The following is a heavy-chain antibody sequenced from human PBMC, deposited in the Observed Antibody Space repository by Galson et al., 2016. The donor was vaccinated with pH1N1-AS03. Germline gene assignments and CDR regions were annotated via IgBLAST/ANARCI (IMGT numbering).Heavy chain of an antibody. J-gene: IGHJ4*02. Sequence: SETLSLTCSVSGGSMSPYNWAWVRQPPGQGLEWIGYIGYNGRTNYNPSLKNRLTMSIDTWKNQFSLQLTSVTAADTAVYYCARGVDTSRSANPFDIWGQGTLVTVSS. CDR2: IGYNGRT. CDR3: ARGVDTSRSANPFDI. V-gene: IGHV4-59*01. CDR1: GGSMSPYN. D-gene: IGHD5-18*01.